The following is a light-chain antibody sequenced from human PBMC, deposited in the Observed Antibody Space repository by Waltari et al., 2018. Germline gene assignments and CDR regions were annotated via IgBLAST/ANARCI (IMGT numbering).Light chain of an antibody. Sequence: QAALTQPASVSGSPGQSITISCTGSNSAAGNYNLVSWYQKHPGKAPKLIIYEVTNRPSGISDRFSGFKTGNTASLTISGLQAEDEADYYCCSYAGSWIWVFGGGTELTVL. CDR1: NSAAGNYNL. CDR3: CSYAGSWIWV. CDR2: EVT. V-gene: IGLV2-23*02. J-gene: IGLJ3*02.